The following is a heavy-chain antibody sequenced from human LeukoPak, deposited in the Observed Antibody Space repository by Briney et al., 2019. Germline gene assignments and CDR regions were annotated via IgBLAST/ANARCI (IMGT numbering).Heavy chain of an antibody. CDR1: GYTFTSYY. V-gene: IGHV1-46*01. D-gene: IGHD2/OR15-2a*01. Sequence: ASVKVSCKASGYTFTSYYMHWVRQAPGQGLEWMGIINPSGGSTSYTQKFQGRVTMTRDTSTSTVYMELSSLRSEDTAVYYCARDKNIHLYYYGMDVWGKGTTVTVSS. CDR3: ARDKNIHLYYYGMDV. CDR2: INPSGGST. J-gene: IGHJ6*04.